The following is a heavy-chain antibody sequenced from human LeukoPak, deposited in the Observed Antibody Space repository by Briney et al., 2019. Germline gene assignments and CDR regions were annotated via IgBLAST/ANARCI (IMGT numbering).Heavy chain of an antibody. CDR3: ARDSGTTGEVKFDP. J-gene: IGHJ5*02. Sequence: SETLSLTCTVSGDSISSLFLSWIRQPAGKGLEWIGRIYGSRSTTYNPYLKSRVTMSVDTSKNQFSLKLTSVTAADTAVYYCARDSGTTGEVKFDPWGHGILVTVSS. D-gene: IGHD3-10*01. V-gene: IGHV4-4*07. CDR2: IYGSRST. CDR1: GDSISSLF.